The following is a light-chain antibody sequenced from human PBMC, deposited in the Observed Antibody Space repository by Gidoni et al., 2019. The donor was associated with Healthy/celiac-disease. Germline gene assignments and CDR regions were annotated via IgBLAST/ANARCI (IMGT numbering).Light chain of an antibody. Sequence: EIVLTQSPGTLSLSPGESSTLSCRASQSVSSSYLAWYQQKPGQAPRLLIDGASSRATGIPDRCSGSGSGTDFTLTISRLEHEDFAVYYCQQYGSSSLTFGGGTKVEIK. CDR2: GAS. V-gene: IGKV3-20*01. J-gene: IGKJ4*01. CDR3: QQYGSSSLT. CDR1: QSVSSSY.